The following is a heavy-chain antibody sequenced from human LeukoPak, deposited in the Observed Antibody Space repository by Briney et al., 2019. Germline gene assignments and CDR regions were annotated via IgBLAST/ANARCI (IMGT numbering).Heavy chain of an antibody. CDR1: RFTFSSYW. D-gene: IGHD6-6*01. J-gene: IGHJ4*02. V-gene: IGHV3-7*01. Sequence: PGGSLRLSCVGSRFTFSSYWMSWVRQAPGRGLEWVANIKQDESEKNYVDSVKGRFTISRDNAKNSLYLQMNSLRVEDTAVYFCAREGVRAARDYWGQGTLVTVSS. CDR3: AREGVRAARDY. CDR2: IKQDESEK.